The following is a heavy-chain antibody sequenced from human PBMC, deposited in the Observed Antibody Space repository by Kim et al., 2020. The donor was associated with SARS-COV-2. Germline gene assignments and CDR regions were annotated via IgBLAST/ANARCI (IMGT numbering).Heavy chain of an antibody. CDR3: AKDRGEYYYDSSGFDY. CDR2: ISYDGSNK. V-gene: IGHV3-30*18. CDR1: GFTFSSYG. D-gene: IGHD3-22*01. J-gene: IGHJ4*01. Sequence: GGSLRLSCAASGFTFSSYGMHWVRQAPGKGLEWVAVISYDGSNKYYADSVKGRFTISRDNSKNTLYLQMNSLRAEDTAVYYCAKDRGEYYYDSSGFDYWG.